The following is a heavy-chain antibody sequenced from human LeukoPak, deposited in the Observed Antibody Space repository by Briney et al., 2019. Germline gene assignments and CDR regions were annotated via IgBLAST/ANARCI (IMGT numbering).Heavy chain of an antibody. V-gene: IGHV4-59*08. CDR3: ARQHILLVTTTRVAAAFDI. CDR2: IYYSGST. Sequence: PSETLSLTCTVSGGSISSYYWSWIRQPPGKGLEWIGYIYYSGSTNYNPSLKSRVTISVDTSKNQFSLRLSSVTAADSAIYYCARQHILLVTTTRVAAAFDIWGQGTMVTVSS. J-gene: IGHJ3*02. D-gene: IGHD2-21*02. CDR1: GGSISSYY.